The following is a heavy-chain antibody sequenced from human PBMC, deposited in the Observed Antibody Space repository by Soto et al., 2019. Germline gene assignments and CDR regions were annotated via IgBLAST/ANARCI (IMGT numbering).Heavy chain of an antibody. CDR3: ARARATIAAAAIFDC. CDR1: GGSFSGYY. V-gene: IGHV4-34*01. D-gene: IGHD6-13*01. CDR2: INHSGST. Sequence: PSETLSLTCAVYGGSFSGYYWSWIRQPPGKGLEWIGEINHSGSTNYNPSLESRLTISVDKSKNQFSLKLTSVTAADTALYYCARARATIAAAAIFDCWGQGTLVTVSS. J-gene: IGHJ4*02.